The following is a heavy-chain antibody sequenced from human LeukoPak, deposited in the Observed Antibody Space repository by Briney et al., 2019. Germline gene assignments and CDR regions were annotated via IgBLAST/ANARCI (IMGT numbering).Heavy chain of an antibody. Sequence: GASVKVSCKASGYTFTSYDINWVRQATGQGPEWMGWMNPNSGNTGYAQKFQGRVTMTRNTSISTAYMELSSLRSEDTAVYYCARAVRGVIIKNYYYYYMDVWGKGTTVTVSS. CDR1: GYTFTSYD. D-gene: IGHD3-10*01. CDR2: MNPNSGNT. J-gene: IGHJ6*03. CDR3: ARAVRGVIIKNYYYYYMDV. V-gene: IGHV1-8*01.